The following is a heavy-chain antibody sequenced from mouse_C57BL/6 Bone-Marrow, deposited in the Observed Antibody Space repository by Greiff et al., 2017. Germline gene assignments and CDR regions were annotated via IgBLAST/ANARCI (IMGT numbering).Heavy chain of an antibody. CDR1: GYTFTSYW. CDR3: ARNYGSSSAWFAY. D-gene: IGHD1-1*01. V-gene: IGHV1-55*01. Sequence: QVQLQQPGAELVKPGASVKMSCKASGYTFTSYWITWVKQRPGQGLEWIGDIYPGSGSTNYNEKFKSKATLTVDTSSSTAYMQLSSLTSEDSAVDYCARNYGSSSAWFAYWGQGTLVTVSA. J-gene: IGHJ3*01. CDR2: IYPGSGST.